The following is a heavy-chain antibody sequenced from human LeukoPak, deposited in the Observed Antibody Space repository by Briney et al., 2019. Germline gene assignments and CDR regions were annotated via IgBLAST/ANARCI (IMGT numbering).Heavy chain of an antibody. V-gene: IGHV3-21*01. Sequence: GGSLRLSCAASGFTFSSYSMNWVRQAPGKGLEWVSSISSSSSYIYYADSVKGRFTMSIDNAKNSLYLQMNSLRAEDTAVYYCARDNYYDSSGYYSTPDYFDYWGQGTLVTVSS. D-gene: IGHD3-22*01. CDR1: GFTFSSYS. J-gene: IGHJ4*02. CDR2: ISSSSSYI. CDR3: ARDNYYDSSGYYSTPDYFDY.